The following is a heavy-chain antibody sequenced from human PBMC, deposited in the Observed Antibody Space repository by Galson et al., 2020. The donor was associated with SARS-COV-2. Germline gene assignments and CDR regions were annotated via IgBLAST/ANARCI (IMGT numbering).Heavy chain of an antibody. D-gene: IGHD6-25*01. V-gene: IGHV3-30-3*01. J-gene: IGHJ6*02. Sequence: GGSLRLSCAASGFTFSDYAMHWVRQAPGKGLEWVAVLSYNGINKYYADSVRGRFTISRDNSKNTLYLQMNSLRIEDAALYYCARDQEQRLSRPYGMDVWGQGTTVAVSS. CDR3: ARDQEQRLSRPYGMDV. CDR1: GFTFSDYA. CDR2: LSYNGINK.